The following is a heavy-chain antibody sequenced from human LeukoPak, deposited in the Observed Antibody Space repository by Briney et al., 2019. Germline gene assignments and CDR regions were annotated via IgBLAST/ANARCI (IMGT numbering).Heavy chain of an antibody. D-gene: IGHD4-17*01. CDR1: GYSISSGYH. CDR2: IYHSGST. Sequence: PSETLTLTCTVSGYSISSGYHWGWLRQPAGKGLGWLGSIYHSGSTYYNPSLKRRVTISVDTSKNPFSLKLSSVTAADTGVYYCARVREYGDLIYDYYYYMDVWGKGTTVTVSS. CDR3: ARVREYGDLIYDYYYYMDV. J-gene: IGHJ6*03. V-gene: IGHV4-38-2*02.